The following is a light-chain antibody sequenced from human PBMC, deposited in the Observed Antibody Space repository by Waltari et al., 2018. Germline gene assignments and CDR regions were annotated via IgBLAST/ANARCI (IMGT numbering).Light chain of an antibody. CDR3: QQRANWPLT. CDR1: QSVNKY. V-gene: IGKV3-11*01. J-gene: IGKJ4*01. CDR2: DAS. Sequence: EIVLTQSPATLSLSPGERATLSCRATQSVNKYLAWYQQKPGQAPRLLIYDASIRAPGIPARFSGSGSGTAFTLTISSLEPEDFAVYYCQQRANWPLTFGGGTKVEI.